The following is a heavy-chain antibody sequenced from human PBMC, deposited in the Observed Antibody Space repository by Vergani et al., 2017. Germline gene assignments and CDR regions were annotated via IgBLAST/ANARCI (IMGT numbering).Heavy chain of an antibody. CDR1: GFTFDDYV. CDR3: AKDANYDFWSGYDNPFDY. Sequence: EVQLVESGGGLVQPGRSLRLSCAASGFTFDDYVMHWVRQAPGKGLEWVSGISWNSGSIGYADSVKGRFTISRDNAKNSLYLQMNSLRAEDTALYYCAKDANYDFWSGYDNPFDYWGQGTLVTVSS. D-gene: IGHD3-3*01. J-gene: IGHJ4*02. V-gene: IGHV3-9*01. CDR2: ISWNSGSI.